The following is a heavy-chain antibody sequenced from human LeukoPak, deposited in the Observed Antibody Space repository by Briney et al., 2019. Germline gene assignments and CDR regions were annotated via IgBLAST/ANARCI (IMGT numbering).Heavy chain of an antibody. CDR3: ARDILATSIAAPYY. CDR2: IYTSGST. CDR1: GGSISSYY. V-gene: IGHV4-4*07. J-gene: IGHJ4*02. Sequence: PSQTLSLTCTASGGSISSYYWSWIRQPAGKGLEWNGRIYTSGSTNYNPSLKSRVTMSVDTSKNQFSLKLSSVTAADTAVYYCARDILATSIAAPYYWGQGTLVTVSS. D-gene: IGHD6-13*01.